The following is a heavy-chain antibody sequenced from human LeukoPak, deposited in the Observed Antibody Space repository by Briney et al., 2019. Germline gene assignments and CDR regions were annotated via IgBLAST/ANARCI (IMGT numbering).Heavy chain of an antibody. J-gene: IGHJ6*02. Sequence: ASVRVSCKASGYTFTGYYMHWVRQAPGQGLEWVGWINPNSGGTNYAQKFQGRVTMTRDTSISTAYMELSRLRSDDTPVYYCARGWDYYGSGENPETHYYYGMDVWGQGTTVTVSS. D-gene: IGHD3-10*01. CDR3: ARGWDYYGSGENPETHYYYGMDV. CDR1: GYTFTGYY. CDR2: INPNSGGT. V-gene: IGHV1-2*02.